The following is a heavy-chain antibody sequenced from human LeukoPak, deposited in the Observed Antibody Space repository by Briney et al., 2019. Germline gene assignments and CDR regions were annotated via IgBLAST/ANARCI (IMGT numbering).Heavy chain of an antibody. Sequence: PSETLSLTCTVSGGSISSGGYYWTWIRQPAGKGLEWIGRIYARGSTNYNPSLKSRLTISVDTSNNQYSLNLSSVTAADTAVYYCARSYSSSSVVSYYYYYMDVWGKGTTVTVSS. CDR2: IYARGST. V-gene: IGHV4-61*02. J-gene: IGHJ6*03. D-gene: IGHD6-13*01. CDR3: ARSYSSSSVVSYYYYYMDV. CDR1: GGSISSGGYY.